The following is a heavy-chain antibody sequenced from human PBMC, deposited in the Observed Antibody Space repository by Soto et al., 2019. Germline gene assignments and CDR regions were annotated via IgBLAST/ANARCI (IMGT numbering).Heavy chain of an antibody. Sequence: SETLSLTCGVQGGVFSGFFWSWIRQPPGKGLEWIGEIHHSGRTHYTPSLKSRVTMSADTPNKQFSLSLTSVTAADTAVYYCATSQKGYNWNYFDHWGQGALVTVSS. V-gene: IGHV4-34*01. CDR3: ATSQKGYNWNYFDH. CDR2: IHHSGRT. J-gene: IGHJ4*02. CDR1: GGVFSGFF. D-gene: IGHD1-20*01.